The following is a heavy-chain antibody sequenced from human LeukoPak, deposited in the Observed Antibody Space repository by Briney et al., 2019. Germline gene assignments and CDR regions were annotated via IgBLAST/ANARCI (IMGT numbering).Heavy chain of an antibody. CDR3: ARAAGPNGGDWGPYDY. Sequence: SETLSLTCTVSGGSVTSSGFYWSWIRQPPGKGLEWIGYIYHSGSTYYNPSLKSRVTISVDRSKNQFSLKLSSVTAADTAVYYCARAAGPNGGDWGPYDYWGQGTLVTVSS. D-gene: IGHD2-21*02. J-gene: IGHJ4*02. CDR2: IYHSGST. V-gene: IGHV4-30-2*01. CDR1: GGSVTSSGFY.